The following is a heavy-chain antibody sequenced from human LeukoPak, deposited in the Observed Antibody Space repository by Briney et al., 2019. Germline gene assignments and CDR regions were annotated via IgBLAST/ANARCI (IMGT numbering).Heavy chain of an antibody. D-gene: IGHD2-15*01. V-gene: IGHV4-59*12. Sequence: SETLSLTCTVSGGSISGYYWSWIRQPPGKGLEWIGYIFYSGSTNYNPSLKSQVSISVDTSKNQFSLKLSSVTAADTAVYYCARESIVVVVAATTASWFDPWGQGTLVTVSS. CDR3: ARESIVVVVAATTASWFDP. CDR2: IFYSGST. J-gene: IGHJ5*02. CDR1: GGSISGYY.